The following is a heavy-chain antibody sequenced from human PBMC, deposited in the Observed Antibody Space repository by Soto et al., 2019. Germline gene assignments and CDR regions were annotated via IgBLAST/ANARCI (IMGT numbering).Heavy chain of an antibody. V-gene: IGHV3-74*01. Sequence: EVQLVESGGGLVQPGGSLRLSCAASGFTFSKYWMYWVRQAPGKGLVWVSRINGDGSSTTYADSVKGRFTISRDNANNALHLHMNSLRAEDTALYSYASLGGTSRLWYFDLWGRGTLVTVSS. J-gene: IGHJ2*01. CDR3: ASLGGTSRLWYFDL. D-gene: IGHD1-26*01. CDR2: INGDGSST. CDR1: GFTFSKYW.